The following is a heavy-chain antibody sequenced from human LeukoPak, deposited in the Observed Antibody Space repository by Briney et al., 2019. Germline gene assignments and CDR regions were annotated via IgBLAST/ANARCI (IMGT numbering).Heavy chain of an antibody. V-gene: IGHV3-30*02. J-gene: IGHJ4*02. CDR3: AKARRGLVYFDY. CDR2: IWYDGSNK. Sequence: GGSLRLSCAASGFTFSSYGMHWVRQAPGKGLEWVAVIWYDGSNKYYADSVKGRFTISRDNSKNTLYLQMNSLRAEDTAVYYCAKARRGLVYFDYWGQGTLVTVSS. D-gene: IGHD6-19*01. CDR1: GFTFSSYG.